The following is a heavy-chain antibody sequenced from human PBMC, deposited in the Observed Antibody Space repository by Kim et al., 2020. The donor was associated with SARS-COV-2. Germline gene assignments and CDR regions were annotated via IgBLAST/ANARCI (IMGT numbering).Heavy chain of an antibody. CDR3: ARSPDIVATISLDY. Sequence: YSQTFQARVTVTRDPSASTAYMELGSLRSEDTAVYYCARSPDIVATISLDYWGQGTLVTVSS. D-gene: IGHD5-12*01. J-gene: IGHJ4*02. V-gene: IGHV1-3*01.